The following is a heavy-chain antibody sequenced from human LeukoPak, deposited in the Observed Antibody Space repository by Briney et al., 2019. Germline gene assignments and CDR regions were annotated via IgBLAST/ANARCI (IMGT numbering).Heavy chain of an antibody. D-gene: IGHD3-10*01. J-gene: IGHJ3*01. Sequence: PGGSLRLSCVASGFTFSNYAMHWVRQAPGKGLEWVAVISYDGTDEYYADSVKGRFTISRDNSANTLYLPMNSLRAEDTAVYYCARGEYYGSGSYGGAFDVWGQGTMVTVSS. CDR1: GFTFSNYA. CDR2: ISYDGTDE. CDR3: ARGEYYGSGSYGGAFDV. V-gene: IGHV3-30*04.